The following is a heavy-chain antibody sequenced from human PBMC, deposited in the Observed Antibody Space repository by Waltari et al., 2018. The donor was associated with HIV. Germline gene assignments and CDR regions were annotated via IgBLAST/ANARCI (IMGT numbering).Heavy chain of an antibody. J-gene: IGHJ6*02. CDR2: ITGSGGST. CDR3: TKEQYGTLGGA. CDR1: GFTFSSYA. Sequence: EVQLLESGGDLVQPGGSLRLSCAASGFTFSSYALSWVRQAPGQGLEWFAYITGSGGSTYYADSVKGRFTISRDNSKNTLYLQMNSLRAEDTALYYCTKEQYGTLGGAWGQGTTVTVSS. V-gene: IGHV3-23*01. D-gene: IGHD6-6*01.